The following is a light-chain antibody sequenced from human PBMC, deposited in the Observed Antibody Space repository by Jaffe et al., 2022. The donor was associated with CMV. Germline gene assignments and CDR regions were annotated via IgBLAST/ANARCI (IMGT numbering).Light chain of an antibody. J-gene: IGKJ1*01. Sequence: DIVMTQSPLSLPVILGQPASISCRSSQSLVNSDGNTYLNWFLQRPGQSPRRLIYKVSNRDSGVPDRFSGSGSGTDFTLKISRVEAEDVGVYYCMQGTQWWTFGQGTKVEIK. V-gene: IGKV2-30*01. CDR1: QSLVNSDGNTY. CDR3: MQGTQWWT. CDR2: KVS.